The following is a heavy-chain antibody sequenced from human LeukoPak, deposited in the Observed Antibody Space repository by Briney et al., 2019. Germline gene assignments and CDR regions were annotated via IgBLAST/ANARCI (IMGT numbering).Heavy chain of an antibody. CDR3: AKDLGVRYFDWLIPGSDY. V-gene: IGHV3-30*18. D-gene: IGHD3-9*01. CDR2: ISYDGSNK. Sequence: GRSLRLSCAASGFTFSSYGMHWVRQAPGKGLEWVAVISYDGSNKYYADSVKGRFTISRDTSKNTLYLQIDRLRAEDTAVYYCAKDLGVRYFDWLIPGSDYWGQGTLVTVSS. CDR1: GFTFSSYG. J-gene: IGHJ4*02.